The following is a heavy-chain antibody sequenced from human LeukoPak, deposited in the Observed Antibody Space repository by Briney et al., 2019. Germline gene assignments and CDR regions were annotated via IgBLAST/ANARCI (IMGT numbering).Heavy chain of an antibody. D-gene: IGHD3-16*01. J-gene: IGHJ4*02. CDR3: ARGGSPSDY. V-gene: IGHV3-74*01. Sequence: GSLRLSCAASGFTFSSYWMHWVRQRPGKGLVWVSRIHLDGRTTNYADSVKGRFTISRDNAKNTLSLEMNSLRPEDTAVYYCARGGSPSDYWGQGTLVSVSS. CDR2: IHLDGRTT. CDR1: GFTFSSYW.